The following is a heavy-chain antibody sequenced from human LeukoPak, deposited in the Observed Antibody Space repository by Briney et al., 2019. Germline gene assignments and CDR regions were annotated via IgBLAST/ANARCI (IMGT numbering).Heavy chain of an antibody. CDR2: ISATGGST. D-gene: IGHD5-12*01. Sequence: GGSLRLSCAASGFTFSSYAMSWVRQAPGKGLEWVSSISATGGSTYYADSVKGRFTISRDNSKNTLYLQMNSLRAEDTAVYYCAKMGLSTIIRWSPFDYWGQGTLVTVSS. CDR1: GFTFSSYA. V-gene: IGHV3-23*01. CDR3: AKMGLSTIIRWSPFDY. J-gene: IGHJ4*02.